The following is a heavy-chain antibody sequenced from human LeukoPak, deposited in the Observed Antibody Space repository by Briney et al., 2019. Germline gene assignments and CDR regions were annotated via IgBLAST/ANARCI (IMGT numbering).Heavy chain of an antibody. CDR3: ARVRFLEWSSLYNWFDP. CDR1: GFTFSSYW. Sequence: GGSLRLSCAASGFTFSSYWMSWVRQAPGKGLEWVANIKQDGSEKYYEDSVKGRFTISRDNAKNSLYLQMNSLRAEDTAVYYCARVRFLEWSSLYNWFDPWGQGTLVTASS. D-gene: IGHD3-3*01. V-gene: IGHV3-7*04. CDR2: IKQDGSEK. J-gene: IGHJ5*02.